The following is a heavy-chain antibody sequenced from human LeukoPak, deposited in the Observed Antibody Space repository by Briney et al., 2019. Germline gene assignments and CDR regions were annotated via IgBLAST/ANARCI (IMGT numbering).Heavy chain of an antibody. V-gene: IGHV3-23*01. D-gene: IGHD2-15*01. Sequence: GGSLRLSCAASGFTFSSYAMSWVRQAPGKGLEWVSAISGSGGSTYYADSVKGRFTISRDNSKNTLYLQMNSLGAEDTAVYYCAKGSRLGDPLYCSGGSCYGLFDYWGQGTLVTVSS. CDR1: GFTFSSYA. CDR2: ISGSGGST. CDR3: AKGSRLGDPLYCSGGSCYGLFDY. J-gene: IGHJ4*02.